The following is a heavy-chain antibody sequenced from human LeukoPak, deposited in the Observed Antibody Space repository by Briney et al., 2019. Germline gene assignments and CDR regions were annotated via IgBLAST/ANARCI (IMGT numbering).Heavy chain of an antibody. Sequence: PSETLSLTCAVSGYSISSGYYWGWIRQPPGKGLEWIGSIYHSGSTYYNLSLKSRVAISVDTSKNQFSLKLTSVTAADTAVYYCARSGVPAPFDYWGQGTLVTVSS. D-gene: IGHD2-21*02. CDR1: GYSISSGYY. J-gene: IGHJ4*02. V-gene: IGHV4-38-2*01. CDR3: ARSGVPAPFDY. CDR2: IYHSGST.